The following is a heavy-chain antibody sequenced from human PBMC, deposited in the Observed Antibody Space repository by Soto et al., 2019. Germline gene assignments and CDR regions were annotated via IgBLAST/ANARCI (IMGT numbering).Heavy chain of an antibody. Sequence: SETLSLTCAVSGYSISSGYYWGFIRQPPGKGLEWVGSIYHSGSTYYNPSLKSRVTISVDTSKNQFSLKLSSVTAADTAVYYCARWYYDSSGYVYGMDVWGQGTTVTVSS. V-gene: IGHV4-38-2*01. CDR3: ARWYYDSSGYVYGMDV. CDR1: GYSISSGYY. J-gene: IGHJ6*02. CDR2: IYHSGST. D-gene: IGHD3-22*01.